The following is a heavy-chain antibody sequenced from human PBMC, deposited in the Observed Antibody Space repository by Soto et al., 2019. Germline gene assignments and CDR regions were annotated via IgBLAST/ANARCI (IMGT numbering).Heavy chain of an antibody. CDR1: GYTLTELS. V-gene: IGHV1-24*01. D-gene: IGHD4-17*01. Sequence: ASVKVSCKVSGYTLTELSMHWVRQAPGKGLEWMGGFDPEDGETIYAQKFQGRVTMTEDTSTDTAYMELSSLRSEDTAVYYCATVAYGDYAFDYWGQGTLDTVSS. CDR2: FDPEDGET. J-gene: IGHJ4*02. CDR3: ATVAYGDYAFDY.